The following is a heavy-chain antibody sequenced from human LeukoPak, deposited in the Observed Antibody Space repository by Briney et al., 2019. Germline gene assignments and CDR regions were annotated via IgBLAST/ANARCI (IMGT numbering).Heavy chain of an antibody. CDR3: ARDPVAGTWSYYYYYYMDV. J-gene: IGHJ6*03. D-gene: IGHD6-19*01. V-gene: IGHV3-21*01. CDR2: ISSSSSYI. Sequence: GGSLRLSCAASGFTFSSYGMNWVRQAPGKGLEWVSSISSSSSYIYYADSVKGRFTISRDNAKNSLYLQMNSLRAEDTAVYYCARDPVAGTWSYYYYYYMDVWGKGTTVTVSS. CDR1: GFTFSSYG.